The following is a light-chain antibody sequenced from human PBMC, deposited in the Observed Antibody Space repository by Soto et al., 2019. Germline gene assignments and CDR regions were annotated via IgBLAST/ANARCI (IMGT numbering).Light chain of an antibody. Sequence: EIVLTQSPATLSLSPGERATLSCRASQSVVSYLAWYQQKPGQAPRPLIYDASNRATGIPARFSGSGSGTDFNLTISSLEPEYFAVYYCQQRSNWPTITFGQGTRLEIK. CDR1: QSVVSY. CDR2: DAS. J-gene: IGKJ5*01. CDR3: QQRSNWPTIT. V-gene: IGKV3-11*01.